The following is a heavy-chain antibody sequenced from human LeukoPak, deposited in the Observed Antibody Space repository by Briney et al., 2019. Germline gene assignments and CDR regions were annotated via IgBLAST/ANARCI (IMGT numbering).Heavy chain of an antibody. Sequence: SETLSLTCTVSGGSISSYYWSWIRQPPGKGLEWIGYIYYSGSTNHNPSLKSRVTISVDTSKNQFSLKLSSVTAADTAVYYCARSRYYYDSSGYYMEATHNWFDPWGQGTLVTVSS. CDR2: IYYSGST. CDR1: GGSISSYY. V-gene: IGHV4-59*01. J-gene: IGHJ5*02. CDR3: ARSRYYYDSSGYYMEATHNWFDP. D-gene: IGHD3-22*01.